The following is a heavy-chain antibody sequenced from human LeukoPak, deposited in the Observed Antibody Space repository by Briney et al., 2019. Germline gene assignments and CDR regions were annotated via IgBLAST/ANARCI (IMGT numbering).Heavy chain of an antibody. CDR3: AETTADY. D-gene: IGHD4-17*01. J-gene: IGHJ4*02. V-gene: IGHV3-30*04. CDR1: GFTFSIYA. Sequence: LPGGSLRLSCAASGFTFSIYAMHWVRQAPGKGLEWVALISSHGNHFYAESVKGRFTISRDNSKNSLYLQMDSLRAEDTAVYYCAETTADYWGQGTLVTVSS. CDR2: ISSHGNH.